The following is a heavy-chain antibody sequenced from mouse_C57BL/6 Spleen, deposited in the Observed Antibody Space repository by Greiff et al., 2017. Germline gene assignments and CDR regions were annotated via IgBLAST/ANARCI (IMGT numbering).Heavy chain of an antibody. CDR2: INPNNGGT. D-gene: IGHD2-5*01. Sequence: EVQLQQSGPELVKPGASVKIPCKASGYTFTDYNMDWVKQSHGTSLEWIGDINPNNGGTIYNQKFKGKATLTVDKSSSTAYMELRSLTSEDTAVYYCARRGYYSNLYYFDYWGQGTTLTVSS. V-gene: IGHV1-18*01. CDR1: GYTFTDYN. CDR3: ARRGYYSNLYYFDY. J-gene: IGHJ2*01.